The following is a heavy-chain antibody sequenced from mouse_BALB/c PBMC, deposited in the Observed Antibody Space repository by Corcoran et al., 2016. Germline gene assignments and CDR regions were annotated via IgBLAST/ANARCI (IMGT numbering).Heavy chain of an antibody. CDR1: GYSFTGYY. CDR2: ISCYNGAT. Sequence: LVKTGASVKISCKASGYSFTGYYMHWVKQSHGKSLEWIGYISCYNGATSYNQKFKGKATFTVDTSSSTAYMQFNSLTSEDSAVYYCARKAYGNYVYFDYWGQGTTLTVSS. J-gene: IGHJ2*01. V-gene: IGHV1S34*01. CDR3: ARKAYGNYVYFDY. D-gene: IGHD2-1*01.